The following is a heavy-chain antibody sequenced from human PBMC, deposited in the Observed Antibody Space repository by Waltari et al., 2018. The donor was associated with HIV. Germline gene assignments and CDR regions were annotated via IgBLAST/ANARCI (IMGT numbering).Heavy chain of an antibody. Sequence: QVQLVEAGGGVVQSGRSLRLSCATSGFIFSNYGLHWGRQPPGKGLEWVAIIWYDGSNKYFADSVKGRFTISRDNSKNTLYLQMNSLRAEDTAVYYCARDRSSSWYGRDYYYYGMDVWGQGTTVTVSS. CDR1: GFIFSNYG. CDR3: ARDRSSSWYGRDYYYYGMDV. V-gene: IGHV3-33*01. D-gene: IGHD6-13*01. CDR2: IWYDGSNK. J-gene: IGHJ6*02.